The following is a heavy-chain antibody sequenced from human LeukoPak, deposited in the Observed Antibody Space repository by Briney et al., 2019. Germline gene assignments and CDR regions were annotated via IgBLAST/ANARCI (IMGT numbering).Heavy chain of an antibody. CDR1: GFTFSSFA. D-gene: IGHD3-10*01. CDR3: AKIMGSRHC. Sequence: GGSLRLSCSASGFTFSSFALSWVRQAPGKGLEWVSGIIANGGSAYYADSVKGRFTISRDNSKNTLYLQTNSLRAEDTAVYYCAKIMGSRHCWGQGTLVTVSS. J-gene: IGHJ4*02. V-gene: IGHV3-23*01. CDR2: IIANGGSA.